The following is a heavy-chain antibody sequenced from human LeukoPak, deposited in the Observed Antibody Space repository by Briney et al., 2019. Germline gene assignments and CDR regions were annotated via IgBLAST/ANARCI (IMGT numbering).Heavy chain of an antibody. CDR1: GFTFSSYD. D-gene: IGHD3-10*01. CDR3: AKTYYRSGGFMDV. CDR2: ISSTGGST. Sequence: GGSLRLSCAASGFTFSSYDMSWVRQAPGKGLEGVSSISSTGGSTYFADSVKGRFTISRDNSKNTLYLQMNSLRAADTAVYYCAKTYYRSGGFMDVWGQGTTVTVSS. J-gene: IGHJ6*02. V-gene: IGHV3-23*01.